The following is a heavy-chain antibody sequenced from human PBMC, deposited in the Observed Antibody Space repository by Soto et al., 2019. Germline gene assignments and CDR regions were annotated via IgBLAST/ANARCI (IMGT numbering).Heavy chain of an antibody. D-gene: IGHD3-3*01. J-gene: IGHJ6*02. CDR1: GYTFTGYY. V-gene: IGHV1-2*04. Sequence: ASVKVSCKASGYTFTGYYMHWVRQAPGQGLEWMGWINPNSGGTNCAQKFQGWVTMTRDTSISTAYMELSRLRSDDTAVYYCARGDTIFGVVTSGYYGMDVWGQGTTVTVS. CDR3: ARGDTIFGVVTSGYYGMDV. CDR2: INPNSGGT.